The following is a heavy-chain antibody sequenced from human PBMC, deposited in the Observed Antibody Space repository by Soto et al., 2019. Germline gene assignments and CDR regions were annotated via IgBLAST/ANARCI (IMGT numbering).Heavy chain of an antibody. CDR2: INPSGGST. CDR1: GYTFTSYY. Sequence: ASVKVSCKASGYTFTSYYMHWVRQAPGQGLEWMGIINPSGGSTSYAQKFQGRVTMTRDTSTSTVYMELSSLRSEDTAVYYCARDIVVVVAATPYGYFDYWGQGTLVTVSS. V-gene: IGHV1-46*01. J-gene: IGHJ4*02. CDR3: ARDIVVVVAATPYGYFDY. D-gene: IGHD2-15*01.